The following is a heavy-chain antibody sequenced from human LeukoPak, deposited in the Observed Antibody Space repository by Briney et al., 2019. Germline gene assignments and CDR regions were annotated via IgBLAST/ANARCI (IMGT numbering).Heavy chain of an antibody. V-gene: IGHV3-30*02. CDR3: AKDARRYCSGGSCYNFDY. CDR1: GFTFSSYG. CDR2: IRYDGSNK. J-gene: IGHJ4*02. Sequence: GGSLRLSCAASGFTFSSYGMHWVRQAPGKGLEWVAFIRYDGSNKYYADSVKGRFTISRDNSKNTLYLQMNSLRAEDTAVYYCAKDARRYCSGGSCYNFDYWGQGTLVTVSS. D-gene: IGHD2-15*01.